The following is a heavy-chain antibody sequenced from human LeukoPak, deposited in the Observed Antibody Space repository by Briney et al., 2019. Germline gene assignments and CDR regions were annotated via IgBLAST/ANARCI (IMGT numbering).Heavy chain of an antibody. Sequence: SETLSLTCTVSGGSIINHYWSWIRQPPGKGLEWIGYINHSGSTKDNPSLRSRVTISVDASKNQFSLKLSSVTAADTAVYYCAKMIGPHYLHYWRQGALVTVSS. CDR2: INHSGST. CDR1: GGSIINHY. V-gene: IGHV4-59*11. J-gene: IGHJ4*02. CDR3: AKMIGPHYLHY. D-gene: IGHD3-22*01.